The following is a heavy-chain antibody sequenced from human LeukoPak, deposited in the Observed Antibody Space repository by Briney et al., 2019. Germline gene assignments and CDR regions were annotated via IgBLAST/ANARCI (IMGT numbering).Heavy chain of an antibody. Sequence: GGSLRLSCAASGFTLSRYEMNWVRQAPGKGLEWVSYISSSGSTIYYAVSVKGRFTISRYNAKHSLYLQMNSLRAEDTAVYYCASGVTIFGVVRFDYWGRGTPVTVSS. CDR2: ISSSGSTI. V-gene: IGHV3-48*03. D-gene: IGHD3-3*01. CDR3: ASGVTIFGVVRFDY. CDR1: GFTLSRYE. J-gene: IGHJ4*02.